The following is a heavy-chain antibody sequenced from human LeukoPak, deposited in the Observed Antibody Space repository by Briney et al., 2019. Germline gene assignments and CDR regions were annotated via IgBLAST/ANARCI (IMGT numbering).Heavy chain of an antibody. J-gene: IGHJ6*03. V-gene: IGHV4-34*01. Sequence: SETLSLTCAVYGGSFSGYYWSWIRQPPGKGLEWIGEINHSGSTNYDPSLKSRVTISVDTSKNQFSLKLSSVTAADTAVYYCARGRSAYVPYYYYMDVWGKGTTVTVSS. D-gene: IGHD3-10*02. CDR2: INHSGST. CDR1: GGSFSGYY. CDR3: ARGRSAYVPYYYYMDV.